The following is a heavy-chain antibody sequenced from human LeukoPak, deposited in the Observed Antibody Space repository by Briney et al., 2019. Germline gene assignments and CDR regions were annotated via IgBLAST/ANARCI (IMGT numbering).Heavy chain of an antibody. CDR1: GFTFSSYA. CDR3: ARVTEDPPGFRH. CDR2: IYYSGST. V-gene: IGHV4-31*02. J-gene: IGHJ1*01. Sequence: LRLSCAASGFTFSSYAMSWVRQHPGKGLEWIGYIYYSGSTYYNPSLKSRVTISVDTSKNQFSLKLSSVTAADTAVYYCARVTEDPPGFRHWGQGTLVTVSS.